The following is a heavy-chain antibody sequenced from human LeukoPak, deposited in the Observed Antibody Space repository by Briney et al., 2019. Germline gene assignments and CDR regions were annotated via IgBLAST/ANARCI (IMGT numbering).Heavy chain of an antibody. V-gene: IGHV3-66*01. CDR3: TAGLFDSGGVDH. Sequence: GGSLRLSCAASGFTFTKAWMTWVRQAPGKGLEWIGRDRGTADYAAPVKGRFTISRDYSKDILYLQMNSLKVEDTALYYCTAGLFDSGGVDHWGQGTLVPVSS. CDR1: GFTFTKAW. CDR2: DRGTA. D-gene: IGHD2-15*01. J-gene: IGHJ4*02.